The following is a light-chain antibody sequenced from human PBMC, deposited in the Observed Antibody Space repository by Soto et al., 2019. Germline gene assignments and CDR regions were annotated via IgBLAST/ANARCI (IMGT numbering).Light chain of an antibody. Sequence: QSVLTQSSSASASLGSSVTLTCTLSSGHSSYIIAWHQQQPGKATRYLMKLEGSGSYNKGSGVPDRFSGSSSGADRYLTISNLQFEDEADYYCETWDSNTHTVFGGGTEVTVL. CDR1: SGHSSYI. CDR2: LEGSGSY. J-gene: IGLJ3*02. V-gene: IGLV4-60*02. CDR3: ETWDSNTHTV.